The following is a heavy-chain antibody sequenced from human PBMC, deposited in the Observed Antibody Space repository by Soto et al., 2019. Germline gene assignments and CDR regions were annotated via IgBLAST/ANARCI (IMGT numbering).Heavy chain of an antibody. CDR1: GGTFSSYT. V-gene: IGHV1-69*08. CDR2: IIPILGIA. J-gene: IGHJ4*02. CDR3: ARESVLGDYYGSGPLEY. Sequence: QVQLVQSGAEVKKPGSSVKVSCKASGGTFSSYTISWVRQAPGQGLEWMRRIIPILGIANYAQKFQGRVTITADKSTSTAYMELSSLRSEDTAVYYCARESVLGDYYGSGPLEYWGQGTLVTVSS. D-gene: IGHD3-10*01.